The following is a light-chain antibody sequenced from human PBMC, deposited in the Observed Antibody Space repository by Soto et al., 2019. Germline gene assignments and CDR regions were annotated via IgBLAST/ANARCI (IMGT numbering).Light chain of an antibody. V-gene: IGKV4-1*01. CDR1: QSVLYSSNNKNY. J-gene: IGKJ1*01. CDR3: QRDYSTPRT. CDR2: WAS. Sequence: DIVMTQSPDSLAVSLGERATINCKSSQSVLYSSNNKNYLAWYQQKPGQPPKLLIYWASTRESGVPDRLSGSGSGTDFTLTIRSLQAEDLAVYSCQRDYSTPRTFGQGTKVEIK.